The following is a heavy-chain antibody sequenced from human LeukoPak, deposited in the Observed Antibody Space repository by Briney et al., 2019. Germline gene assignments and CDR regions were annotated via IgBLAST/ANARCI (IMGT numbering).Heavy chain of an antibody. J-gene: IGHJ4*02. V-gene: IGHV3-23*01. CDR3: AKRGVVIRVILVGFHKEAYYFDS. CDR2: ISGGGGGT. CDR1: GITLSNYA. Sequence: GGSLRLSCAVSGITLSNYAMSWVRQAPGKGLEWVAGISGGGGGTNYSDSVKGRFNISRDNPKNTLYLQVNNLRADDTAVYFCAKRGVVIRVILVGFHKEAYYFDSWGQGALVTVSS. D-gene: IGHD3-22*01.